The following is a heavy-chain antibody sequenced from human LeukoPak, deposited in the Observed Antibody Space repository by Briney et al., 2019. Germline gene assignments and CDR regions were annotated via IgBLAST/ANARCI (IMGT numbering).Heavy chain of an antibody. J-gene: IGHJ4*02. Sequence: SETLSLTCTVAGGSISSYYWSWIRQPPGKGLEWIGYIYYSGSTNYNPSLKSRVTISVDTSKNQFSLKLSSVTAADTGVYYCARHRYSYGAYYFDYWGQGTLVTVSS. CDR1: GGSISSYY. V-gene: IGHV4-59*08. D-gene: IGHD5-18*01. CDR2: IYYSGST. CDR3: ARHRYSYGAYYFDY.